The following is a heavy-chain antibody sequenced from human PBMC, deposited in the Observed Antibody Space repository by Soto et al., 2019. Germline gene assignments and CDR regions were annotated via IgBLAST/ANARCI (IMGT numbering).Heavy chain of an antibody. D-gene: IGHD2-2*01. CDR2: IYYSGST. CDR3: ARMAPRYCSSTSCYVYYYYGMDV. CDR1: GGSISSSSYY. Sequence: SETLSLTCTVSGGSISSSSYYWGWIRQPPGKGLEWIGYIYYSGSTDYNPSLKSRVTISVDTSKNQFSLKLSSVTAADTAVYYCARMAPRYCSSTSCYVYYYYGMDVWGQGTTVTVS. V-gene: IGHV4-61*05. J-gene: IGHJ6*02.